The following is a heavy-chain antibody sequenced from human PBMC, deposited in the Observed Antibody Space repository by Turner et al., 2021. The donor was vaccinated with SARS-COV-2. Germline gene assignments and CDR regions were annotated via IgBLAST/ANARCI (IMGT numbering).Heavy chain of an antibody. D-gene: IGHD3-22*01. J-gene: IGHJ3*02. CDR2: IWYDGSNK. V-gene: IGHV3-33*01. CDR1: GFTFSSFC. CDR3: ARDHYYDSSGYTLDAFDI. Sequence: QVQLVESGGGVVQPGGSLRLSCSASGFTFSSFCIHWVRQAPGKGLQWVAVIWYDGSNKYYADSVKGRFTISRDNSKNTLYLQMNSLRAEDTAVYYCARDHYYDSSGYTLDAFDIWGQGTMVTISS.